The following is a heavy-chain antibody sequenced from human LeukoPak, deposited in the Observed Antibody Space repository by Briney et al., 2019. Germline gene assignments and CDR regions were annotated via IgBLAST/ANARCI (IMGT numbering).Heavy chain of an antibody. V-gene: IGHV3-23*01. CDR3: AKDRAQYSYGGLFDY. Sequence: GGSLRLSCAASGFTFSSYAMSWVRQAPGKGLEWVSAISGSGGSTYYADSVKGRFTISRDNSKNTLYLQMNSLRAEDTAVYYCAKDRAQYSYGGLFDYWGQGTLVTVPS. CDR1: GFTFSSYA. J-gene: IGHJ4*02. CDR2: ISGSGGST. D-gene: IGHD5-18*01.